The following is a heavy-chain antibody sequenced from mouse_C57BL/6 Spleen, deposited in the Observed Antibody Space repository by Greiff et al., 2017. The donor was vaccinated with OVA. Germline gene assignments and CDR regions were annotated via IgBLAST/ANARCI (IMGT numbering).Heavy chain of an antibody. CDR2: IYPGDGDT. D-gene: IGHD3-2*02. CDR3: ARGGTAQATGY. V-gene: IGHV1-82*01. Sequence: VQRVESGPELVKPGASVKISCKASGYAFSSSWMNWVKQRPGKGLEWIGRIYPGDGDTNYNGKFKGKATLTADKSSSTAYMQLSSLTSEDSAVYFCARGGTAQATGYWGQGTTLTVSS. J-gene: IGHJ2*01. CDR1: GYAFSSSW.